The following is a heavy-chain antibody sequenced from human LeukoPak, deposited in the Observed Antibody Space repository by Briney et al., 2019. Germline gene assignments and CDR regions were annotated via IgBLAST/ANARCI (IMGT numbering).Heavy chain of an antibody. CDR3: ARFCGSTSWHSGYYYGIDV. CDR2: ICHSGST. Sequence: GSLRLSCAASGFTFSSYAMSWVRQAPGKGLEWIGEICHSGSTNYNPSLESRVTVSVDKSKNQFSLDLSSVTAADTAVYYCARFCGSTSWHSGYYYGIDVWGQGTTVTVSS. D-gene: IGHD2-2*01. CDR1: GFTFSSYAM. V-gene: IGHV4-4*02. J-gene: IGHJ6*02.